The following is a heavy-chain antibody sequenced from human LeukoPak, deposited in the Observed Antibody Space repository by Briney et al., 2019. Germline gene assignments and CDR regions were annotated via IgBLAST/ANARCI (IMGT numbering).Heavy chain of an antibody. J-gene: IGHJ3*02. CDR1: GYTFTGYY. Sequence: ASVKVSCKASGYTFTGYYMHWVRQAPGQGLEWMGWINPNSGGTNYAQKFQGRVTMTGDTSISTAYMELSRLRSDDTAVYYCARGTGFYDAFDIWGQGTMVTVSS. V-gene: IGHV1-2*02. D-gene: IGHD2-15*01. CDR3: ARGTGFYDAFDI. CDR2: INPNSGGT.